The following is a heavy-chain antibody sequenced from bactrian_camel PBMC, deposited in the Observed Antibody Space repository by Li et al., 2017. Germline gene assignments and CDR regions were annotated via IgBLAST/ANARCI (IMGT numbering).Heavy chain of an antibody. D-gene: IGHD5*01. CDR3: AADRICRGMGWVPVGNY. V-gene: IGHV3S6*01. Sequence: HVQLVESGGGSVQAGGSVRLSCAASGYTFNTYSWFRQAPGQGREGLAAIDRDGSENYADSVKGRFTISKDNHKSVLYLQMNDLKSEDTAMYYCAADRICRGMGWVPVGNYRGQGTQVTVS. CDR2: IDRDGSE. CDR1: GYTFNTY. J-gene: IGHJ4*01.